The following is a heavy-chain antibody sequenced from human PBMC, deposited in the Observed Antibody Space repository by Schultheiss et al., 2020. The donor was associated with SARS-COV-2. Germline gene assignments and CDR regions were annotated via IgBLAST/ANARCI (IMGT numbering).Heavy chain of an antibody. Sequence: SETLSLTCTVSGGSISSGDYYWSWIRQPPGKGLEWIGYIYYSGSTYYNPSLKSRVTISVDTSKNQFSLKLSSVTAADTAVYYCARGGGLERRNYFDYWGQGTLVTVSS. D-gene: IGHD1-1*01. CDR3: ARGGGLERRNYFDY. CDR1: GGSISSGDYY. J-gene: IGHJ4*02. CDR2: IYYSGST. V-gene: IGHV4-30-4*01.